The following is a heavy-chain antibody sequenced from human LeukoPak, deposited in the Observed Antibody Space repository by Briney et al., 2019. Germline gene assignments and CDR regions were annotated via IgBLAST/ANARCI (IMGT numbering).Heavy chain of an antibody. CDR1: GDSISSSTYY. V-gene: IGHV4-39*07. CDR2: IYYTGTT. CDR3: AREEYSSDWYGHDS. D-gene: IGHD6-13*01. Sequence: PSETLSLTCSVSGDSISSSTYYWAWIRQPPGRGLEWIGSIYYTGTTFDNPSLKSRVTLSVDTSKNQFSLRLTSVTAADTAFYYCAREEYSSDWYGHDSWGQGTPVTVSS. J-gene: IGHJ4*02.